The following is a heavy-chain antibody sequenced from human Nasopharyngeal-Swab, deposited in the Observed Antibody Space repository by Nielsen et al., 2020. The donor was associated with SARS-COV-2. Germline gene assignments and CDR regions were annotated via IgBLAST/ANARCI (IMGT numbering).Heavy chain of an antibody. CDR3: ASPHPLTMVQAESSVDYYYYGMDV. V-gene: IGHV1-18*01. J-gene: IGHJ6*02. CDR1: GYTFTSYG. Sequence: ASVKVSCKASGYTFTSYGISWVRQAPGQGLEWMGWISAYNGNTNYAQKLQGRVTMTTDTSTSTAYMELRSLRSDDTAVYYCASPHPLTMVQAESSVDYYYYGMDVWGQGTTVTVSS. CDR2: ISAYNGNT. D-gene: IGHD3-10*01.